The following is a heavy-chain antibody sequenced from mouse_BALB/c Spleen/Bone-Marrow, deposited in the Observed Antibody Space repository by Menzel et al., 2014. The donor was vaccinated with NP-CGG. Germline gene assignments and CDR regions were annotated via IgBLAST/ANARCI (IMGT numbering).Heavy chain of an antibody. D-gene: IGHD1-1*01. CDR1: GFTFSTYA. J-gene: IGHJ3*01. Sequence: EVQGVESGGVLVKPGGSLKLSCAASGFTFSTYAVSWVRQSPEKRLEWVAEISSGGSYTYYPDTVTGRFTISRDNAKNTLYLEMSSLRSEDTAMYYCARDGYGSSDWGQGTPVTVSA. CDR3: ARDGYGSSD. V-gene: IGHV5-9-4*01. CDR2: ISSGGSYT.